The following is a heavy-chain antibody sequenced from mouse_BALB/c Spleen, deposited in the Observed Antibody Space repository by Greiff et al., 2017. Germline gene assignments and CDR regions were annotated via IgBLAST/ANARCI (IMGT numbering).Heavy chain of an antibody. J-gene: IGHJ4*01. CDR1: GFTFSSYA. V-gene: IGHV5-6-5*01. D-gene: IGHD2-12*01. CDR3: ARDDLYYAMDY. Sequence: EVQVVESGGGLVKPGGSLKLSCAASGFTFSSYAMSWVRQTPEKRLEWVASISSGGSTYYPDSVKGRFTISRDNARNILYLQMSSLRSEDTAMYYCARDDLYYAMDYWGQGTSVTVSS. CDR2: ISSGGST.